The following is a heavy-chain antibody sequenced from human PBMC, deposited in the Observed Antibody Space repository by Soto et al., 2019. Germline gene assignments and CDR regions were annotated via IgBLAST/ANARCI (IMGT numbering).Heavy chain of an antibody. CDR2: IHHSGAA. Sequence: SETLSLTCTVSGDSITRRDYYWTWIRQYTGKGMEWIGYIHHSGAAHYNTSLKSRLTISVDTSRNQFSLKLTSVTAADTAVYYCARAIGGNNWNPNWFDSWGQGTKVTVSS. D-gene: IGHD1-20*01. V-gene: IGHV4-31*03. J-gene: IGHJ5*01. CDR3: ARAIGGNNWNPNWFDS. CDR1: GDSITRRDYY.